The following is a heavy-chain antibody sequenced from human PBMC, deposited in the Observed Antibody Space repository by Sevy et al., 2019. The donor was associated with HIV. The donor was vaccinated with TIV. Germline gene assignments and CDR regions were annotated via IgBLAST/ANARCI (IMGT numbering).Heavy chain of an antibody. V-gene: IGHV3-9*01. CDR2: IRWNGGSV. Sequence: GGSLRLSCRTFGFTFDEHAMHWVRQVPGKGLEWVSGIRWNGGSVANADSGKGRFTISRDNTKSSLSLQMNGLGPEDTAVYYCAKSKVASVYHYYGMDVWGHGTTVTVSS. CDR3: AKSKVASVYHYYGMDV. CDR1: GFTFDEHA. J-gene: IGHJ6*02.